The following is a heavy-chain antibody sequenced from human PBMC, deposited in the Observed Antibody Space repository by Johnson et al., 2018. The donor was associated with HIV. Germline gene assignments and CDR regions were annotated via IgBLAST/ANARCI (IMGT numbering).Heavy chain of an antibody. CDR1: GFTFSSYV. D-gene: IGHD6-19*01. J-gene: IGHJ3*02. Sequence: VQLVESGGGLVQPGGSLRLSCAAAGFTFSSYVMTWVRQAPGKGLEWVSTITGSGDKTWYADSVKGRFPLPRDNSNNTVYLQMNSLRPEDTGLYYCAKDIASGYTNGGTLDIWGQGTMVTVSS. CDR2: ITGSGDKT. V-gene: IGHV3-23*04. CDR3: AKDIASGYTNGGTLDI.